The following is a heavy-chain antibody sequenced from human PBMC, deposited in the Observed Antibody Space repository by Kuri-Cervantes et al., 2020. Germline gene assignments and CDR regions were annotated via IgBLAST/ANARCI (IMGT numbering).Heavy chain of an antibody. CDR2: VSYDGSNK. CDR1: GFTFSSYG. D-gene: IGHD3-3*01. CDR3: ARVSGEWFGPMDV. J-gene: IGHJ6*02. V-gene: IGHV3-30*03. Sequence: GGSLRLSCAASGFTFSSYGMHWVRQAPGKGLEWVAVVSYDGSNKYYADSVKGRFTISRDNAKNSLYLQMNSLRDEDTAVYYCARVSGEWFGPMDVWGQGTTVTVSS.